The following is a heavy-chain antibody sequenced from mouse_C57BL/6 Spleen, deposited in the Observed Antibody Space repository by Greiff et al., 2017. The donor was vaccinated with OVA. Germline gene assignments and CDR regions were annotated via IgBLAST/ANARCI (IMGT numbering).Heavy chain of an antibody. V-gene: IGHV1-4*01. CDR2: INPSSGYT. CDR1: GYTFTSYT. J-gene: IGHJ2*01. CDR3: ARSGATWALYYFDY. D-gene: IGHD4-1*01. Sequence: VQRVESGAELARPGASVKMSCKASGYTFTSYTMHWVKQRPGQGLEWIGYINPSSGYTKYNQKFKDKATLTADKSSSTAYMQLRSLTSEDSAVYYCARSGATWALYYFDYWGQGTTLTVSS.